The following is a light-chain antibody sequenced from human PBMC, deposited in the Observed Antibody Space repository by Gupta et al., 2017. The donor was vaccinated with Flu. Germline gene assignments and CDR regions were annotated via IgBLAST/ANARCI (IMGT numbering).Light chain of an antibody. V-gene: IGKV3-11*02. Sequence: VVPHSPATISWSQRERATLSCRARQSVCKYLAWYQQRTGQAPRLLFFDASRRATGLPHVFSGSGCGREYSLPITSLEPGDFAVYYCQQLKTWSLTFGGGTKVEIK. CDR3: QQLKTWSLT. CDR2: DAS. J-gene: IGKJ4*01. CDR1: QSVCKY.